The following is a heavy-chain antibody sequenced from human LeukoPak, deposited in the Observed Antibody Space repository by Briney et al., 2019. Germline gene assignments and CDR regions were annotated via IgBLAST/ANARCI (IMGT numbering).Heavy chain of an antibody. CDR2: MNPNSGNT. D-gene: IGHD2-2*01. CDR3: ARVISQGVCSSTSCSYWNWFDP. J-gene: IGHJ5*02. CDR1: GYTFTSYD. Sequence: ASVKVSCKASGYTFTSYDINWVRQATGQGLEWMGWMNPNSGNTGYAQKFQGRVTITRNTSISTAYMELSSLRSEDTAVYYCARVISQGVCSSTSCSYWNWFDPWGQGTLVTVSS. V-gene: IGHV1-8*03.